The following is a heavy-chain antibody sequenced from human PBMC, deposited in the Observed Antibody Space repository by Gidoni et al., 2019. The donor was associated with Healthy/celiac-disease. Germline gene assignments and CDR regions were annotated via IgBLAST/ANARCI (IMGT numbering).Heavy chain of an antibody. J-gene: IGHJ5*02. D-gene: IGHD5-18*01. CDR3: ARGAAKGAASCWFDP. V-gene: IGHV4-34*01. CDR2: INHSGST. Sequence: QVQLQQWGAGLLTPSETLSLTCAVYGGYLSGYYWSWIRQPPGKGLEWMGEINHSGSTNYNPSLKSRVTISVDTSKNQFSLKLSSVTAADTAVYYCARGAAKGAASCWFDPWGQGTLVTVSS. CDR1: GGYLSGYY.